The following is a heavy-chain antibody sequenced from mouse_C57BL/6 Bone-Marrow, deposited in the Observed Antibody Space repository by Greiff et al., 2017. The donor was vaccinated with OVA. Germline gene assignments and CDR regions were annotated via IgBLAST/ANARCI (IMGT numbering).Heavy chain of an antibody. CDR3: RRVTGVAL. Sequence: VQLQQSGPELVKPGASVKMSCKASGYTFTDYYMHWVKQKPGKGLEWIGEIYPGSGNTYYNEKFKGKATLTADTSSSTAYLQLSSLTSEDSAVYFCARRVTGVALGGQGTSVTVSS. J-gene: IGHJ4*01. V-gene: IGHV1-83*01. CDR2: YPGSGNTY. CDR1: YTFTDYYM. D-gene: IGHD2-2*01.